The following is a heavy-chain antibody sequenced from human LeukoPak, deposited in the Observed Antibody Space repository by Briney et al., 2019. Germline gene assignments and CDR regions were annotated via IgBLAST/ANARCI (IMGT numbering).Heavy chain of an antibody. CDR1: GGSFSGYY. D-gene: IGHD3-3*01. V-gene: IGHV4-34*01. J-gene: IGHJ5*02. CDR2: INHSGST. CDR3: ARGTRLRFLEWLPTYNWFDP. Sequence: SETLSLTCAVYGGSFSGYYWSWIRQPPGKGLEWIGEINHSGSTNYNPSLKSRVTISVDTSKNQFSLKLSSVTAADTAVYYCARGTRLRFLEWLPTYNWFDPWGQGTLVTVSS.